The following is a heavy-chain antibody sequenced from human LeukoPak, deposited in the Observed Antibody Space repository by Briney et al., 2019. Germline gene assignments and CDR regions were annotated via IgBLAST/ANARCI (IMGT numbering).Heavy chain of an antibody. V-gene: IGHV4-4*07. CDR3: AGRRTFPY. CDR2: IYTSGST. J-gene: IGHJ4*02. CDR1: GGSISSYY. Sequence: SETLSLTCTVSGGSISSYYWSWIRQPAGKGLEWIGRIYTSGSTNYNPSLKSRVAISLDKSKKQFSLRVNFVTAADTAVYYCAGRRTFPYWGQGLLVTVSS. D-gene: IGHD1-14*01.